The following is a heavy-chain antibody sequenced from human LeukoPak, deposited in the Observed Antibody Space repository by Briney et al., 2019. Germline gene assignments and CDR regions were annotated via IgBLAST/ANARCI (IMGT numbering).Heavy chain of an antibody. D-gene: IGHD2-15*01. Sequence: GGSLRLSCAASGFTFSSYGMHWVRQAPGKGLEWVAVISYDGSNKYYADSVKGRFTISRDNSKNTLYLQMNSLRAEDTAVYYCAKDFWYCSGGSCPTGTYYYYGMDVWGQGTTVTVSS. V-gene: IGHV3-30*18. CDR2: ISYDGSNK. CDR3: AKDFWYCSGGSCPTGTYYYYGMDV. CDR1: GFTFSSYG. J-gene: IGHJ6*02.